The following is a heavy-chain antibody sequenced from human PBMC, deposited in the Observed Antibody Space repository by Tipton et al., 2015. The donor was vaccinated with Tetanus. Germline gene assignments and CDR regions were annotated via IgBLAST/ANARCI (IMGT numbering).Heavy chain of an antibody. V-gene: IGHV1-69*01. CDR1: GGTFTNYA. J-gene: IGHJ4*02. D-gene: IGHD6-13*01. CDR3: AKDRWHQAPSSSGNDY. Sequence: QLVQSGAEVKKPGSSVKVSCKASGGTFTNYALSWVRQAPGQGLEWVGGITPIFGTTNSAPKFQGRVTITADESTNTAYMELSSLRAEDTAVYFCAKDRWHQAPSSSGNDYWGQGTLVTVSS. CDR2: ITPIFGTT.